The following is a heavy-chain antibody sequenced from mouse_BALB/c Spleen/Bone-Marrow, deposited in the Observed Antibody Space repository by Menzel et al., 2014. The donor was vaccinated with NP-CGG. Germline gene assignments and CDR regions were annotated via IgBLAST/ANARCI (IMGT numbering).Heavy chain of an antibody. CDR1: GFTFTDYY. Sequence: EVKLVESGGGLVQPGGSLRLSRATSGFTFTDYYMSWVRQPPGKALEWLESIRNKANGYTTEYSASVKGRFTISRDNSQSILYLQMNTLRAEDSATYYCARNGLAWFAYWGQGTLVTVSA. V-gene: IGHV7-3*02. D-gene: IGHD4-1*01. CDR2: IRNKANGYTT. J-gene: IGHJ3*01. CDR3: ARNGLAWFAY.